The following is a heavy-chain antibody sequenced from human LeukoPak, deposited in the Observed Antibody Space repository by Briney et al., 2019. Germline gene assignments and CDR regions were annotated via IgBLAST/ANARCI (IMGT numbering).Heavy chain of an antibody. CDR2: IYPGDSNT. J-gene: IGHJ4*02. CDR1: GYNFTTYR. V-gene: IGHV5-51*01. CDR3: ARRGANGAYDY. D-gene: IGHD4-17*01. Sequence: GESLKISCKGSGYNFTTYRIAWVRQMPGKGLEWMGIIYPGDSNTRYSPSFQGQVTISADKSISTAYLQWSSLKASDTAMFYCARRGANGAYDYWGQGTLVTVSS.